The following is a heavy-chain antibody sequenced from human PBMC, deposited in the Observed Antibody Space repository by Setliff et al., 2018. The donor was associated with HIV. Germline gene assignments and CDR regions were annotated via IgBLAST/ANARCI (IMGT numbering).Heavy chain of an antibody. V-gene: IGHV4-39*01. D-gene: IGHD5-12*01. CDR2: VSSTGKT. Sequence: PSETLSLTCSVTGGSIGSSGYYWGRIRQSPGRGLEWIGSVSSTGKTSYNPSLKCRVTISVDSSKKKFSLDLASVTAADSAFYFCVRPPPYTGYDYWFDPWGQGTLVTVSS. CDR3: VRPPPYTGYDYWFDP. CDR1: GGSIGSSGYY. J-gene: IGHJ5*02.